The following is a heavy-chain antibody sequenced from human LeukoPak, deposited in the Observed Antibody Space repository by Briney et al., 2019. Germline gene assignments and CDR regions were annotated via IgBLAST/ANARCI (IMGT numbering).Heavy chain of an antibody. CDR1: GYTFTSYG. CDR3: ARVPRYSSSWYSENRFDP. D-gene: IGHD6-13*01. V-gene: IGHV1-18*01. CDR2: ISAYNGNT. J-gene: IGHJ5*02. Sequence: GASVKVSCKASGYTFTSYGISWVRQAPGQGLEWMGWISAYNGNTNYAQKLQGRVTMTTDTSTSTAYMELRSLRSDDTAVYYCARVPRYSSSWYSENRFDPWGQGTLVTVSS.